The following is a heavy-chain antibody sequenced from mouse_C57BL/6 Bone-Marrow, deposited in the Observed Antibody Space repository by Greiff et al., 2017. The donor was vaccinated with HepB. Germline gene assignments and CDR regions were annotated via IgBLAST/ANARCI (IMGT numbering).Heavy chain of an antibody. Sequence: QVQLQQSGPELVKPGDSVKISCKASGYAFSSSWMNWVKQRPGKGLEWIGRIYPGDGDTNYNGKFKGKATLTADKSSSTAYMQLSSLTSEDSAVYFCSIYDGYGYFDVWGTGTTVTVSS. J-gene: IGHJ1*03. V-gene: IGHV1-82*01. CDR1: GYAFSSSW. CDR2: IYPGDGDT. CDR3: SIYDGYGYFDV. D-gene: IGHD2-3*01.